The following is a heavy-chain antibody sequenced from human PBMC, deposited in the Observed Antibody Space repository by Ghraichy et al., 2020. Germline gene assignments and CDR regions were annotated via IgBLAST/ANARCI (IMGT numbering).Heavy chain of an antibody. J-gene: IGHJ4*02. CDR1: GFTFGDYG. CDR3: TRDMDDYGDYVQY. Sequence: GESLNISCRGSGFTFGDYGLGWFRQAPGKGLEWVGFIRSKAYGETTEYAASVEGRFTISRDDSKSIAYLQLNRLKTEDTAVYYCTRDMDDYGDYVQYWGQGTLVTVSS. CDR2: IRSKAYGETT. V-gene: IGHV3-49*03. D-gene: IGHD4-17*01.